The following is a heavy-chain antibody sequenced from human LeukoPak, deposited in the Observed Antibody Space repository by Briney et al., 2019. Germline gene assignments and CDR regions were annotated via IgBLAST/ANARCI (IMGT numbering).Heavy chain of an antibody. J-gene: IGHJ4*02. Sequence: APVKVSCKASGYTFTGYYMHWVRQAPGQGLEWMGWINPNSGGTNYAQKFQGRVTMTRDTSISTAYMELSRLRSDDTAVYYCARLLGGSYSNYFDYWGQGTLVTVSS. D-gene: IGHD1-26*01. V-gene: IGHV1-2*02. CDR3: ARLLGGSYSNYFDY. CDR2: INPNSGGT. CDR1: GYTFTGYY.